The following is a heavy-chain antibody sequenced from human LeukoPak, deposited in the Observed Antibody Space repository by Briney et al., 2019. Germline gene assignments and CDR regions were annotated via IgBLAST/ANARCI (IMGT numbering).Heavy chain of an antibody. Sequence: GGSLRLSCAASGITFSSYSMDWVRQAPGKGLEWVSYTNSSSSTIKYADSVRGRFTISRDTAENSLYLQMNSLRDEDTDVYYCARARGTGWSFDLWGRGTLVTVSS. J-gene: IGHJ2*01. D-gene: IGHD2-15*01. V-gene: IGHV3-48*02. CDR2: TNSSSSTI. CDR3: ARARGTGWSFDL. CDR1: GITFSSYS.